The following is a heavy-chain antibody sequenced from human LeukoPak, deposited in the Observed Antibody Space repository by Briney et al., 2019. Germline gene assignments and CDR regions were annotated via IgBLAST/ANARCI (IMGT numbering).Heavy chain of an antibody. D-gene: IGHD6-19*01. CDR3: ARVAVAGQTGWFAS. V-gene: IGHV3-21*01. CDR1: GFALRSYT. Sequence: GGSLRLSCAASGFALRSYTVTWVRQAPGKGLGWVSSISSTCGYIYYAESVTGQFSISRHNVDNIVHLQMPSLRSEDTAFYYCARVAVAGQTGWFASWGQGTLVTVSS. CDR2: ISSTCGYI. J-gene: IGHJ5*01.